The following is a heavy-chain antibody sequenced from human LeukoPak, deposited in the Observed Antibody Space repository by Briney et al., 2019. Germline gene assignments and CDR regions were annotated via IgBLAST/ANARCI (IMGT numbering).Heavy chain of an antibody. V-gene: IGHV1-18*01. D-gene: IGHD6-6*01. Sequence: ASVKVSCKASGYTFTSYGISGVRQAPGRGLEWMGWISAYNGNTNYAQKLQGRVTMTTDTSTSTAYMELRSLRSDDTAVYYCARDRGYSSSRSYFDYWGQGTLVTVSS. CDR2: ISAYNGNT. J-gene: IGHJ4*02. CDR3: ARDRGYSSSRSYFDY. CDR1: GYTFTSYG.